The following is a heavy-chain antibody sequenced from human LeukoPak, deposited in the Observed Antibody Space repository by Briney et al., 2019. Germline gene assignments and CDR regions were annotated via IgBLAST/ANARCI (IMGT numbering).Heavy chain of an antibody. CDR3: ARVCGGDCFDAFDI. CDR1: GFTVSSNY. CDR2: IYSGGST. V-gene: IGHV3-66*02. D-gene: IGHD2-21*02. Sequence: PGGSLRLSCAASGFTVSSNYMSRVRQAPGKGLEWVSVIYSGGSTYYADSVKGRFTISRDNSKNTLYLQMNSLRAEDTAVYYCARVCGGDCFDAFDIWGQGTMVTVSS. J-gene: IGHJ3*02.